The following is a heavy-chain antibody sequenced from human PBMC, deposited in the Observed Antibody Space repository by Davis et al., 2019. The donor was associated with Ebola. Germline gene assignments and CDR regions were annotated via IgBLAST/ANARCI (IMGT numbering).Heavy chain of an antibody. Sequence: ESLKIPCAASGFTFSGSAMHWVRQASGKGLEWGGRIRSKSNSYATAYAASVKGRFNISRDDSKTTAYLQMNSLKTKDTAVYYCTSLPYCSSHSCSPDYWGQGTLVTVSS. V-gene: IGHV3-73*01. J-gene: IGHJ4*02. CDR3: TSLPYCSSHSCSPDY. CDR2: IRSKSNSYAT. D-gene: IGHD2-2*01. CDR1: GFTFSGSA.